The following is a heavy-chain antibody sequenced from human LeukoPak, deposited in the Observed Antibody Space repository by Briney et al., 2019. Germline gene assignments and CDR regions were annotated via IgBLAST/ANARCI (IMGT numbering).Heavy chain of an antibody. V-gene: IGHV4-59*01. CDR2: IYYSGST. Sequence: KTSETLSLTCAVYGGSFSGYYWSWIRQPPGKGLEWIGYIYYSGSTNYNPSLKSRVTISVDTSKNQFSLKLSSVTAVDTAVYYCARGPVGGATYYDGDAFDIWGQGTMVTVSS. D-gene: IGHD1-26*01. CDR1: GGSFSGYY. J-gene: IGHJ3*02. CDR3: ARGPVGGATYYDGDAFDI.